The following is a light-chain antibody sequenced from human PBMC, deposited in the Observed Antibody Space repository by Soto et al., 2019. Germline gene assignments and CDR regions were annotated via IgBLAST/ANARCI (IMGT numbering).Light chain of an antibody. J-gene: IGKJ4*01. CDR3: QQTYSTPLT. Sequence: DIQMTQSPSSLSASVGDRVTITCRASQSIISYLNWYQQKPGKAPKLLIYAADSLQSGVPSRFSGSGSGTDFTLTIGSLQPEDFATYYCQQTYSTPLTFGGGTKVDIK. CDR1: QSIISY. V-gene: IGKV1-39*01. CDR2: AAD.